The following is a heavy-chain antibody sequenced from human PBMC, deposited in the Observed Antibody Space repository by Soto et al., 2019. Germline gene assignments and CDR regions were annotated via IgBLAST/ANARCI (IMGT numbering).Heavy chain of an antibody. J-gene: IGHJ3*01. CDR1: GGSITTGGRY. V-gene: IGHV4-31*02. D-gene: IGHD6-6*01. CDR2: IFYSGNT. CDR3: AQALVFTRRNGSDL. Sequence: QVRLQEWGPGLVKPSQTLSLKCSVSGGSITTGGRYWSWIRQLPGKGLEWIGDIFYSGNTYYNAPLKSRLTISVEAAKNQFSPTLSSITAADPAVYYCAQALVFTRRNGSDLWDQARLVTVS.